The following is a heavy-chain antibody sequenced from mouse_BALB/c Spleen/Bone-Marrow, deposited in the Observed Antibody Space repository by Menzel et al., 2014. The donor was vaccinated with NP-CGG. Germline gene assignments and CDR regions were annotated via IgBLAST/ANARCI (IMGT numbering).Heavy chain of an antibody. CDR1: GFTFSSYT. V-gene: IGHV5-12-2*01. J-gene: IGHJ4*01. D-gene: IGHD2-10*02. CDR3: ARRVWSRGGDY. CDR2: ISNGGGST. Sequence: EVMLVESGGGLVQPGGSLKLSCAASGFTFSSYTMSWVRQTPEKRLEWVACISNGGGSTYYPDTVKGRFTISRDNAKNTLYLQMSSLKSEDTAMYYCARRVWSRGGDYWGQGTSVTVSS.